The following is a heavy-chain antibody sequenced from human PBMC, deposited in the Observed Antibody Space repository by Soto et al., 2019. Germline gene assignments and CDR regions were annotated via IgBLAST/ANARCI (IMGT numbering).Heavy chain of an antibody. Sequence: QAQLVQSGAEEKKPGASVKVSCKASGYTFTSYGISWVRQAPGQRLEWMGRISAYNGNTNDAQKLPCRVNMNAATSTSRAFMGLRSLSSGDTAVYYCARDLGDDWISSPTGWGLNYFDYRGQGTLVTVSS. J-gene: IGHJ4*02. CDR2: ISAYNGNT. CDR1: GYTFTSYG. V-gene: IGHV1-18*01. CDR3: ARDLGDDWISSPTGWGLNYFDY. D-gene: IGHD2-21*02.